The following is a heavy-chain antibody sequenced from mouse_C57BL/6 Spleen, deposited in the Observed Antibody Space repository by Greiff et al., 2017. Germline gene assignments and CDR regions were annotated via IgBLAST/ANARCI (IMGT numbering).Heavy chain of an antibody. D-gene: IGHD2-2*01. Sequence: QVQLQQSGAELARPGASVKLSCKASGYTFTSYGISWVKQRTGQGLEWIGEIYPRSGNTYYNEKFKGKATLTADKSSSTAYMELRSLTSEDSAVYFCAIYYGYQFAYWGQGTLVTVSA. CDR2: IYPRSGNT. CDR3: AIYYGYQFAY. V-gene: IGHV1-81*01. CDR1: GYTFTSYG. J-gene: IGHJ3*01.